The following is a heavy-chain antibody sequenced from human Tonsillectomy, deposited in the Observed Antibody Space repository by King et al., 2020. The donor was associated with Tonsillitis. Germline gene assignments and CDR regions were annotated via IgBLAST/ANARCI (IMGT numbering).Heavy chain of an antibody. Sequence: VQLVESGGGVVQPGRSLRLSCAASGFTFSNYAMHWVRQAPGKGLEGVAIISYDGSNKYYADSVQGRFTISRDNSKNKMYVQMNSLGAEDTAVYYFARDHMSGDWNVPFGYFDYWGQGTLVTVSS. CDR3: ARDHMSGDWNVPFGYFDY. D-gene: IGHD1-1*01. CDR2: ISYDGSNK. CDR1: GFTFSNYA. J-gene: IGHJ4*02. V-gene: IGHV3-30*04.